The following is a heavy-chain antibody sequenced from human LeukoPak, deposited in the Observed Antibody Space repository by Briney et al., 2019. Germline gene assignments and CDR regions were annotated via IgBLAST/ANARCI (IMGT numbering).Heavy chain of an antibody. Sequence: TETLSLTCIVSGGSISSYYWSWIRQPPGEGLEWIGYIYYSGSTNYNPSLKSRVTISVDTSKNQFSLKLSSVTAADTAVYYCARDLRSGSYYRYYYYMDVWGKGTTVTVSS. J-gene: IGHJ6*03. V-gene: IGHV4-59*01. CDR3: ARDLRSGSYYRYYYYMDV. D-gene: IGHD1-26*01. CDR1: GGSISSYY. CDR2: IYYSGST.